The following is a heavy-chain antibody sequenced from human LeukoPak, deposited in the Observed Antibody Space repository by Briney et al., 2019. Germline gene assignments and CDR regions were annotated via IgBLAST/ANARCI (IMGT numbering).Heavy chain of an antibody. CDR2: INPNSGGT. D-gene: IGHD5-24*01. J-gene: IGHJ4*02. V-gene: IGHV1-2*02. Sequence: ASVKVSCKASGYTFTGYYMHWVRQAPGQGLEWMGWINPNSGGTNYAQKFQGRVTMTRDTSISTAYMELSRLRSDDTAVYYCARVVGGRAVEMATNPHFDYWGQGTLVTVSS. CDR1: GYTFTGYY. CDR3: ARVVGGRAVEMATNPHFDY.